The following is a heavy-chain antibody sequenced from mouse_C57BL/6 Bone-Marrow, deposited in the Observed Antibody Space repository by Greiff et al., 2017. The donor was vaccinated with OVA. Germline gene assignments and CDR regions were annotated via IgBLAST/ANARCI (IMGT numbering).Heavy chain of an antibody. CDR1: GYTFTSYW. J-gene: IGHJ4*01. V-gene: IGHV1-64*01. Sequence: VQLQQPGAELVKPGASVKLSCKASGYTFTSYWMHWVKQRPGQGLEWIGMIHPNSGSTNYNEKFKSKATLTVDKSSSTAYMQRSSLTSEDSAVYYCARYGYDGAMDYWGQGTSVTVSS. D-gene: IGHD2-2*01. CDR3: ARYGYDGAMDY. CDR2: IHPNSGST.